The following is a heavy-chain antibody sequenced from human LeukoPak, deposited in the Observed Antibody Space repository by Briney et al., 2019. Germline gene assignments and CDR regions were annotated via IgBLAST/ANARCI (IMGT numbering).Heavy chain of an antibody. CDR3: ARDRPGGGAFNYYYYYGMDV. CDR1: GYTFTSYY. J-gene: IGHJ6*02. Sequence: ASVKVSCKASGYTFTSYYMHWVRQAPGQGLEWMGIINPSGGSTSHAQKFQGRVTMTRDTSTSTVYMELSSLRSEDTAVYYCARDRPGGGAFNYYYYYGMDVWGQGTTVTVSS. V-gene: IGHV1-46*01. CDR2: INPSGGST. D-gene: IGHD3-10*01.